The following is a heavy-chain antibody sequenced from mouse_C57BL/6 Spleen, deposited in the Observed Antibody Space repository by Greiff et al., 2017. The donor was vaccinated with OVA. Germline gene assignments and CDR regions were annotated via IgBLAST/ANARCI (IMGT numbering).Heavy chain of an antibody. CDR2: INPNNGGT. CDR1: GYTFTDYY. J-gene: IGHJ2*01. V-gene: IGHV1-26*01. CDR3: ARTTVVADY. D-gene: IGHD1-1*01. Sequence: EVKLQQSGPELVKPGASVKISCKASGYTFTDYYMNWVKQSHGKSLEWIGDINPNNGGTSYNQKFKGKATLTVDKSSSTAYMELRSLTSEDSAVYYCARTTVVADYWGQGTTLTVSS.